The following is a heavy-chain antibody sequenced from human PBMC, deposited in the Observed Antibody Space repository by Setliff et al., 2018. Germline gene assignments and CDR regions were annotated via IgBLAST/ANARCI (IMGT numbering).Heavy chain of an antibody. CDR2: INPSSGRT. J-gene: IGHJ3*02. CDR3: ARDVVPYHYEGAFDI. Sequence: SVPVSCQPSGYTFTSHYMHWVRQAPGLGLEWMGTINPSSGRTSYAQKFQGRGTMTREKSTSTVSMDMRSLRAEDTAVYYCARDVVPYHYEGAFDIWGQGTMVTVSS. D-gene: IGHD3-22*01. CDR1: GYTFTSHY. V-gene: IGHV1-46*01.